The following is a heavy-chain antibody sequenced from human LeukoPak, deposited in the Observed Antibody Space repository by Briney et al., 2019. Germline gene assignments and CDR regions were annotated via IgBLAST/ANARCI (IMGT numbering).Heavy chain of an antibody. CDR1: GLTFDDYA. V-gene: IGHV3-9*01. CDR3: AKDAYGGATFFYYMDV. CDR2: ISWNSGNI. Sequence: GGSLRLSCAGSGLTFDDYAMHWVRQTPGKGLEWVSGISWNSGNIAYADFVGGRFTISRDNAKNSLSLQMNSLSDEDTAVYYCAKDAYGGATFFYYMDVWGKGTTVTVSS. D-gene: IGHD2/OR15-2a*01. J-gene: IGHJ6*03.